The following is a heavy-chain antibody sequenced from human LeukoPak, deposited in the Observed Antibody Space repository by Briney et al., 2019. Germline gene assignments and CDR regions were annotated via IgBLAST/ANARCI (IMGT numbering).Heavy chain of an antibody. CDR2: IWNDGSKT. Sequence: GGSLRLSCITSGFAFSTYGMHWVRQAPGKGLEWVALIWNDGSKTYHAESVKDRFTISRDNSQNTLYLQMNSLRHEDTAVYYCARDQGEYYYDSSGYLNWGQGTLVTVSS. CDR1: GFAFSTYG. D-gene: IGHD3-22*01. CDR3: ARDQGEYYYDSSGYLN. V-gene: IGHV3-33*01. J-gene: IGHJ4*02.